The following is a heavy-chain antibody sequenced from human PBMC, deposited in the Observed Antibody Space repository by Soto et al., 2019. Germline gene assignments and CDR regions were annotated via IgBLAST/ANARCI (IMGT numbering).Heavy chain of an antibody. J-gene: IGHJ5*02. CDR3: ARVAFRWQFGDLSNFDA. CDR2: IYSGGGT. D-gene: IGHD3-10*01. V-gene: IGHV3-53*02. CDR1: GMIVSINY. Sequence: EVQLVETGGGLIQPGGSLTLSCAASGMIVSINYMSWVRKAPGKGLEWVAIIYSGGGTYYAGSVKGRFTISRDSSKNTVSLQMNAQRVEDTSIYYCARVAFRWQFGDLSNFDAWGQGTLGTVSS.